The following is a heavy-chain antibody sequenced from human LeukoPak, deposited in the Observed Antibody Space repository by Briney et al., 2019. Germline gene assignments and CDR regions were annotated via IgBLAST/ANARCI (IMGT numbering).Heavy chain of an antibody. V-gene: IGHV3-72*01. Sequence: GGSLRLSCAASEVTLRDHHMDWVRQAPGRGLARVGRTRDKARGYTTEYAASVKGRFTISRDDSQTSVYLQMNSLKTEDTAVYFCARDGGEGDNSAFDIWGQGTVVTVSS. D-gene: IGHD3-16*01. J-gene: IGHJ3*02. CDR3: ARDGGEGDNSAFDI. CDR1: EVTLRDHH. CDR2: TRDKARGYTT.